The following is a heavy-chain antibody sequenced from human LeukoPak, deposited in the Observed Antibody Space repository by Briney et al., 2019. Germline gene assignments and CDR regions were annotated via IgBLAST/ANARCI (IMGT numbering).Heavy chain of an antibody. V-gene: IGHV1-2*02. CDR1: GGTFSSYA. J-gene: IGHJ5*02. CDR3: ARDHTAMANWFDP. CDR2: INPNSGGT. D-gene: IGHD5-18*01. Sequence: GASVKVSCKASGGTFSSYAISWVRQAPGQGLEWMGWINPNSGGTNYAQKFQGRVTMTRDTSISTAYMELSRLRSDDTAVYYCARDHTAMANWFDPWGQGTLVTVSS.